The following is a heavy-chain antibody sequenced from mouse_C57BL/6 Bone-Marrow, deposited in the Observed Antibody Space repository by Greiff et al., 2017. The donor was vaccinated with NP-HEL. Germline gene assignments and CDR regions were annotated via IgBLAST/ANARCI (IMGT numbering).Heavy chain of an antibody. D-gene: IGHD1-3*01. CDR1: GYTFTSYG. CDR2: IYPRSGNT. Sequence: QVQLQQSGAELARPGASVKLSCTASGYTFTSYGISWVKQRPGQGLEWIGEIYPRSGNTYSNEKFKGKATLTADTSSMTAYMVLRSLTSEDSASYFCARKWDGDYWGQGTTLTVSS. J-gene: IGHJ2*01. CDR3: ARKWDGDY. V-gene: IGHV1-81*01.